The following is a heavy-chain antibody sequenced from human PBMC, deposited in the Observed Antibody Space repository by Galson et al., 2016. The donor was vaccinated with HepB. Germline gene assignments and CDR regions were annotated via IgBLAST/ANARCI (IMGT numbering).Heavy chain of an antibody. V-gene: IGHV3-48*01. CDR2: VSFSSTNI. CDR3: ARLGPYHFDF. CDR1: GFTFRSYT. J-gene: IGHJ4*02. Sequence: SLRLSCAASGFTFRSYTMNWVRQAPGRGLEWISSVSFSSTNIHYADSVKGRFTISRDNAKNSLFLQTNSLGAEDTAVYYCARLGPYHFDFWGQGTLVTVSS. D-gene: IGHD1-26*01.